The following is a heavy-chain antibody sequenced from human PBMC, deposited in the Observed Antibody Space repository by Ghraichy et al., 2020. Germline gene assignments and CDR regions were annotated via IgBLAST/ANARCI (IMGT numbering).Heavy chain of an antibody. CDR1: GYTFTSYY. CDR3: AGGVRYCGGDCYSLQH. CDR2: INPSGGST. V-gene: IGHV1-46*01. J-gene: IGHJ1*01. D-gene: IGHD2-21*02. Sequence: ASVKVSCKASGYTFTSYYMHWVRQAPGQGLEWMGIINPSGGSTSYAQKFQGRVTMTRDTSTSTVYMELSSLRSEDTAVYYCAGGVRYCGGDCYSLQHWGQGTLVTVSS.